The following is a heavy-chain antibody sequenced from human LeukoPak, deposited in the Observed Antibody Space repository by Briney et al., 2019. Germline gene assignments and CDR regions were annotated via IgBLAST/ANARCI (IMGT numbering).Heavy chain of an antibody. Sequence: GGSLRLSCAASGFTFDDYAMHWVRQAPGKGLEWVSGISWNSGSIGYADSVKGRFTISRDNAKNTLYLQMNSLRAEDTAVYYCARVRWGGLYYFDYWGQGTLVTVSS. D-gene: IGHD3-16*01. CDR2: ISWNSGSI. V-gene: IGHV3-9*01. CDR3: ARVRWGGLYYFDY. J-gene: IGHJ4*02. CDR1: GFTFDDYA.